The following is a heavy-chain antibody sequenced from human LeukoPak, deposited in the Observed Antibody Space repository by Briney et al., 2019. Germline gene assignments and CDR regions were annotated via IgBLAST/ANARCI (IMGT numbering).Heavy chain of an antibody. J-gene: IGHJ4*02. V-gene: IGHV3-23*01. D-gene: IGHD3-16*01. Sequence: PGGALRVSCVVSGFSLSKYAMSSGRQAPGKGLEWGSYISEKGVSTTYGDSVKGRFTLSSDSSRNTVYFQLNTPRVQDTAIYYCAKASWVSSTDAVRWGQGTLVTVSS. CDR2: ISEKGVST. CDR3: AKASWVSSTDAVR. CDR1: GFSLSKYA.